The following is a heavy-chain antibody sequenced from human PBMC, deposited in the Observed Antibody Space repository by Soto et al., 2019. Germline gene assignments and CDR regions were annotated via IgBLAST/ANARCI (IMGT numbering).Heavy chain of an antibody. Sequence: QLQLQESGPGLVKPSETLSLTCTVSGGSISSSSYYWGWIRQPPGKGLEWIGSIYYSGSTYYNPSLKSRVTISVDTSKNQFSLKLSSVTAADTAVYYCARRRYYDFWSGYSLATVTTGLSAFDIWGQGTMVTVSS. J-gene: IGHJ3*02. CDR2: IYYSGST. CDR3: ARRRYYDFWSGYSLATVTTGLSAFDI. V-gene: IGHV4-39*01. CDR1: GGSISSSSYY. D-gene: IGHD3-3*01.